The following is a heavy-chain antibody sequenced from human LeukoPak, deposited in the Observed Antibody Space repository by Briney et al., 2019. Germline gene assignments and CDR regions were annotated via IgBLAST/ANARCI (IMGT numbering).Heavy chain of an antibody. CDR3: ARDTRPVEMATIDY. D-gene: IGHD5-24*01. CDR2: IKEDESEK. Sequence: GGSLRLSCAASGFSFSSYWMSWVRQAPGKGLEWVANIKEDESEKYYVDSVKGRFTISRDNAKNSLYLQMNSLRADDTAVYYCARDTRPVEMATIDYWGQGTLVTVSS. V-gene: IGHV3-7*01. J-gene: IGHJ4*02. CDR1: GFSFSSYW.